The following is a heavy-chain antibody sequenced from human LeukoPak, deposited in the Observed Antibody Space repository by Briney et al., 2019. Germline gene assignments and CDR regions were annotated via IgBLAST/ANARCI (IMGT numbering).Heavy chain of an antibody. D-gene: IGHD1-26*01. CDR3: ARDIEGPLWY. V-gene: IGHV3-30-3*01. CDR1: GFTFSSYA. Sequence: PGGSLRLSCAASGFTFSSYAMHWVRQAPGKGLEWVAVISYDGSNKYYADSMKGRFTISRDNSKNTLYLQMNSLRAEDAAVYYCARDIEGPLWYWGQGTLVTVSS. J-gene: IGHJ4*02. CDR2: ISYDGSNK.